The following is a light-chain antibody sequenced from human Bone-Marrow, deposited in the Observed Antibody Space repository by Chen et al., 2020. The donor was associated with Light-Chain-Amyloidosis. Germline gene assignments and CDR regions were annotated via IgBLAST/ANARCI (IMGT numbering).Light chain of an antibody. CDR1: SSDVGGYYH. J-gene: IGLJ2*01. V-gene: IGLV2-14*01. CDR2: DVS. Sequence: QSALTQPASVSGSPGQSITISCTGTSSDVGGYYHDSWYQLHPGNAPIRSIYDVSKRPSGVAHRFSGSKSGTTASLAISGLQAEEEADSCSSSYTSSSTVVVFGGLTKLSVL. CDR3: SSYTSSSTVVV.